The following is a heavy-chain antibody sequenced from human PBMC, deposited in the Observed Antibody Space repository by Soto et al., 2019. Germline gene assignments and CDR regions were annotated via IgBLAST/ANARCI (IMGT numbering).Heavy chain of an antibody. J-gene: IGHJ4*02. CDR1: GYGFTSYA. CDR2: INAGNGNT. D-gene: IGHD2-8*01. Sequence: ASVKVSCKADGYGFTSYAMHWVRQAPGQRLEWMGWINAGNGNTKYSQKFQGRVTITRDTSASTAYMELSSLRSEDTAVYYCASGGGLYCTNGVCYKFDYFDYWGQGTLVTVSS. CDR3: ASGGGLYCTNGVCYKFDYFDY. V-gene: IGHV1-3*01.